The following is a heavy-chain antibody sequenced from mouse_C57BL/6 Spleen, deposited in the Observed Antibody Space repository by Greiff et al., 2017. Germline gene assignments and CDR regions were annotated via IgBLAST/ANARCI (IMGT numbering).Heavy chain of an antibody. D-gene: IGHD2-4*01. CDR2: ISSGGDYI. V-gene: IGHV5S21*01. J-gene: IGHJ3*01. Sequence: EVMLVESGEGLVKPGGSLKLSCAASGFTFSSYAMSWVRQTPEKRLEWVAYISSGGDYIYYADPVKGRFTISRDNARNTLYLQMSSLKSEDTAMYYCTRGYDYDTWFAYWGQGTLVTVSA. CDR1: GFTFSSYA. CDR3: TRGYDYDTWFAY.